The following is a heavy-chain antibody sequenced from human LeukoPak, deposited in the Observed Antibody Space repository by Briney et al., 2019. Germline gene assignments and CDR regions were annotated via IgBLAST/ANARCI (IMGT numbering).Heavy chain of an antibody. CDR2: ISAYDGNT. CDR1: GYTFTSYG. J-gene: IGHJ4*02. Sequence: ALVKVSCKSSGYTFTSYGFSWVRQAPGQGLEWMGWISAYDGNTNYAQKLQGRVTMTTDTSTSTVYMELTSLRSDDTAVYYCARMGDYHLVSFFDYWGQGTLVTVSS. D-gene: IGHD4/OR15-4a*01. V-gene: IGHV1-18*01. CDR3: ARMGDYHLVSFFDY.